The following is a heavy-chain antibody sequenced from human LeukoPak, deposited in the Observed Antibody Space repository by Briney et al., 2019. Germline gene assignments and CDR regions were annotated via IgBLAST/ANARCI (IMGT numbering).Heavy chain of an antibody. D-gene: IGHD1-7*01. CDR3: MRGATDTTRWFDP. CDR2: ISRASESI. J-gene: IGHJ5*02. Sequence: GGSLRLSCAASGFTFNAYSMGWVRQAPGKGLEWVSIISRASESIFYADSVKGRFTISRDNAKNSLYLQMNGLRAEDTAAYYCMRGATDTTRWFDPWVQGTLVTVSS. V-gene: IGHV3-21*01. CDR1: GFTFNAYS.